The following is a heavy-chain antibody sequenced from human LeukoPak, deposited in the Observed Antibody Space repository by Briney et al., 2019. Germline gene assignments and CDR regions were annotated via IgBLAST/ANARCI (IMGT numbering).Heavy chain of an antibody. CDR1: GFTFSSYG. Sequence: GGSLRLSCAASGFTFSSYGMHWVRQAPGKGLEWVAFIRYDGSNKYYADSVKGRFTISRDNSKNTLYLQMNSLRAEDTAVYYCAKDYCSSTSCYRGYYFDYWGQGTLVTVSS. CDR3: AKDYCSSTSCYRGYYFDY. CDR2: IRYDGSNK. V-gene: IGHV3-30*02. J-gene: IGHJ4*02. D-gene: IGHD2-2*01.